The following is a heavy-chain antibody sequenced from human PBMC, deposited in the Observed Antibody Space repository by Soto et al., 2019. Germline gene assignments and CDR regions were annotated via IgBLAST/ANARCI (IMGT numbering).Heavy chain of an antibody. V-gene: IGHV3-53*01. D-gene: IGHD3-10*01. Sequence: EVELVESGGGLSQPGGSLRLSCAVSGVTVNSNFMSWVRQAPGKGLEWVSVIFSGGNADYADSVKGRFIMSRDISKNTLYLQMISLRAEDTAVYFCVKEFRGAFDYWGQGTLVTVSS. J-gene: IGHJ4*02. CDR2: IFSGGNA. CDR1: GVTVNSNF. CDR3: VKEFRGAFDY.